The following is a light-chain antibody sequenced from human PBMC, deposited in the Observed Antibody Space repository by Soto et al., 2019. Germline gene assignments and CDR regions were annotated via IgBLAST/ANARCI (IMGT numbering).Light chain of an antibody. CDR2: DAS. J-gene: IGKJ5*01. Sequence: EIVMTQSPATLSLSPGERATLSCRASQSVGSYLAWYQQKPGQAPRLLIYDASNRATGIPARFSGSGSGTDFTLTISSLEPEDFAVYYCQQRSNWPPSITFGQGTRLEL. V-gene: IGKV3-11*01. CDR3: QQRSNWPPSIT. CDR1: QSVGSY.